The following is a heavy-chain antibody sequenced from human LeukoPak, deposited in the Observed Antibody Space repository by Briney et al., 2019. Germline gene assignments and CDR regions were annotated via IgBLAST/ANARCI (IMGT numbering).Heavy chain of an antibody. CDR3: ARGFEVLTGHSYAYYYYYGLGI. CDR2: MNPNSGNT. D-gene: IGHD3-9*01. J-gene: IGHJ6*02. CDR1: GYTFTAHD. Sequence: ASVKVSCKASGYTFTAHDINWVRQATGQGLEWMGWMNPNSGNTGFGQNFKGRVTMTRDTSTSTAYMELSSLRSEDTAVYYCARGFEVLTGHSYAYYYYYGLGIWGQGATVIVSS. V-gene: IGHV1-8*01.